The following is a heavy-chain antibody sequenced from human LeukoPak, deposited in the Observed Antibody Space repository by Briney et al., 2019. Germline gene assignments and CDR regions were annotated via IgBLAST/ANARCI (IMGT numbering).Heavy chain of an antibody. Sequence: PGGSLRLSCAASGFTFSSYSMNWVRQAPGKGLEWVSYISSSSSTIYYADSVKGRFTISRDNAKNSLYLQMNSLRAEDTAVYYCAKDLGSGSYYNVYGMDVWGQGTTVTVSS. V-gene: IGHV3-48*01. J-gene: IGHJ6*02. CDR3: AKDLGSGSYYNVYGMDV. D-gene: IGHD3-10*02. CDR1: GFTFSSYS. CDR2: ISSSSSTI.